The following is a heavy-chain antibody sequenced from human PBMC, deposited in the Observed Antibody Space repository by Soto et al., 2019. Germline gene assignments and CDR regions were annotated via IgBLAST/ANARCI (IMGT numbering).Heavy chain of an antibody. V-gene: IGHV1-69*13. J-gene: IGHJ6*02. D-gene: IGHD2-2*02. Sequence: SVKVSCKASGGTFSSYGISWVRQAPGQGLEWMGGIIPMFTTTNYAQKFQGRVTISADESTSAVYMELSSLRSEDTAVYYCARDRYCFGSACYTGGRFYNYAMDVWGQGTTVTVSS. CDR3: ARDRYCFGSACYTGGRFYNYAMDV. CDR1: GGTFSSYG. CDR2: IIPMFTTT.